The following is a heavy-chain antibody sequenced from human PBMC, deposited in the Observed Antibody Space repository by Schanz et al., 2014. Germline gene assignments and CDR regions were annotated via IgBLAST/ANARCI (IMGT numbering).Heavy chain of an antibody. Sequence: QLQLVQSGAEVKKPGSSVKVSCKLSGGTFSSYTISWMRQAPGQGLEWMRKIIPVLNIATYAQRFQGRVSITADTSTNTACMELSSMTAEDTAVHYRARSRGFYGYWGQGTLVTVSS. J-gene: IGHJ4*02. CDR3: ARSRGFYGY. CDR1: GGTFSSYT. CDR2: IIPVLNIA. D-gene: IGHD3-10*01. V-gene: IGHV1-69*02.